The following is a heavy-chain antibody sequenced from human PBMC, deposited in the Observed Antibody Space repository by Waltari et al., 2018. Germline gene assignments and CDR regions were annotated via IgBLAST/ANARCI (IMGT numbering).Heavy chain of an antibody. J-gene: IGHJ4*02. V-gene: IGHV4-38-2*01. CDR1: GYSISSGYY. CDR3: AGLGVEMATINLDY. D-gene: IGHD5-12*01. CDR2: IYHSGST. Sequence: QVQLQESGPGLVKPSETLSLTCAVSGYSISSGYYWGWIRQPPGKGLEWIGSIYHSGSTYYNPSLKSRVTISVDTSKNQFSLKLSSVTAADTAVYYCAGLGVEMATINLDYWGQGTLVTVSS.